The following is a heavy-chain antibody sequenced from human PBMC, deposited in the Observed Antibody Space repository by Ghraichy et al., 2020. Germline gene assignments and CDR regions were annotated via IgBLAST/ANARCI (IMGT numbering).Heavy chain of an antibody. J-gene: IGHJ2*01. V-gene: IGHV4-34*01. CDR3: ARGFRKPAPYSSSWHFPYWYFDL. CDR1: GGSFSGYY. D-gene: IGHD6-13*01. CDR2: INHSGST. Sequence: SETLSLTCAVYGGSFSGYYWSWIRQPPGKGLEWIGEINHSGSTNYNPSLKSRVTISVDTSKNQFSLKLSSVTAADTAVYYCARGFRKPAPYSSSWHFPYWYFDLWGRGTLVTVSS.